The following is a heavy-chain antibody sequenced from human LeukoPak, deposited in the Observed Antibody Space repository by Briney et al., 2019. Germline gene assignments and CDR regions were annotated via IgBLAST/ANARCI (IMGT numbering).Heavy chain of an antibody. CDR2: ISGDGGST. CDR3: SKGPYYSDSSGYYPAYYYYSEV. V-gene: IGHV3-43*02. D-gene: IGHD3-22*01. Sequence: PGGSLRLSCAASGFTFDDYAMHWVRQAPGKGLEWVSLISGDGGSTYYADSVKGRFTISRDNSKNSLYLQMSSLRTEDTALYYGSKGPYYSDSSGYYPAYYYYSEVWGKGTTVTVSS. CDR1: GFTFDDYA. J-gene: IGHJ6*03.